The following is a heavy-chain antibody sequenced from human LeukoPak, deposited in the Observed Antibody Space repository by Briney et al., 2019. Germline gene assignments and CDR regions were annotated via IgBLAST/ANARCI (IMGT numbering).Heavy chain of an antibody. CDR1: GFTFNSYA. V-gene: IGHV3-30-3*01. Sequence: GGSLRLSCAASGFTFNSYAMHWVRQAPGKGLEWVAVISSDGTNNYYAGSVKGRFTISRDNARNTLFLQMNSLRAEDTAVYYCARVLRCSSASCYSYFDYWGQGTLVTVSS. CDR3: ARVLRCSSASCYSYFDY. D-gene: IGHD2-2*01. CDR2: ISSDGTNN. J-gene: IGHJ4*02.